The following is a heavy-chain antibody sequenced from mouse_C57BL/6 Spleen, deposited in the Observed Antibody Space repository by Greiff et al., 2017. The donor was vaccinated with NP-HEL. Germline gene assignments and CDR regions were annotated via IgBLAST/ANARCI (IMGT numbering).Heavy chain of an antibody. CDR1: GFSLTSYG. Sequence: QVQLQQSGPGLVQPSQSLSITCTVSGFSLTSYGVHWVRQSPGKGLEWLGVIWRGGSTDYNAAFKSRLSITKDNSKSQVFFKMNSLQADDTAIYYCAIPITTVVAMDYWGQGTSVTVSS. CDR2: IWRGGST. J-gene: IGHJ4*01. V-gene: IGHV2-5*01. CDR3: AIPITTVVAMDY. D-gene: IGHD1-1*01.